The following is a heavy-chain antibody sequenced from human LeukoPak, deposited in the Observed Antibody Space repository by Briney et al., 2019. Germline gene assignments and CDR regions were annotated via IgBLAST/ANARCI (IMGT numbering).Heavy chain of an antibody. J-gene: IGHJ4*02. V-gene: IGHV3-33*01. CDR3: ARNRDWYLDY. Sequence: GRSLRLSCAASGFSFSNYGMHWVRQAPGKGLEWVAIIWFDGSIKYYVDSVKGRFTISRDNSKNTVDLQMDSLRVEDTALYYCARNRDWYLDYWGQGTLVTVSS. D-gene: IGHD6-19*01. CDR1: GFSFSNYG. CDR2: IWFDGSIK.